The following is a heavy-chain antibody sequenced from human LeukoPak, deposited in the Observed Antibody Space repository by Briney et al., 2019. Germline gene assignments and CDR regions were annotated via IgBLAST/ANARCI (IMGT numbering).Heavy chain of an antibody. CDR2: IYTSGSA. D-gene: IGHD3-3*01. CDR3: ARGHYYDFWSGYYQGWFDP. V-gene: IGHV4-4*07. J-gene: IGHJ5*02. CDR1: GGSTSAYY. Sequence: SETLSLTCTVSGGSTSAYYWNWIRQPAGKGLEWIGRIYTSGSANYNPSLKSRVTMSVDTSKNQFSLRLSSVTAADTAVYYCARGHYYDFWSGYYQGWFDPWGQGTLVTVSS.